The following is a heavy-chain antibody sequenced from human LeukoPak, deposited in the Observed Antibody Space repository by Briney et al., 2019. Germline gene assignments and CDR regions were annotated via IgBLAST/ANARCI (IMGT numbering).Heavy chain of an antibody. J-gene: IGHJ4*02. V-gene: IGHV1-2*02. CDR2: INPNSGGT. D-gene: IGHD5-12*01. CDR1: GYTFTGYY. CDR3: ARMPRGYSGYDLGPGDY. Sequence: ASVKVSCKASGYTFTGYYMHWVRQAPGQGLEWMGWINPNSGGTNYAQKFQGRVTMTRDTSISTAYMELSRLRSDDTAVYYCARMPRGYSGYDLGPGDYWGQGTLVTVSS.